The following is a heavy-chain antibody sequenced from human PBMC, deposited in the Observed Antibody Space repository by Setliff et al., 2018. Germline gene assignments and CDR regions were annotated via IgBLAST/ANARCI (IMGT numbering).Heavy chain of an antibody. CDR2: IYNSGYT. Sequence: PSETLSLTCSVSGGSFTNTNNYWGWIRQPPGKGLEWIGSIYNSGYTHYKPSLQSRATISVDTSKNQFSLKMTSVTAADTAVYYCARHGLHCTNGICPPPFDPWGQGTLVTVSS. CDR3: ARHGLHCTNGICPPPFDP. D-gene: IGHD2-8*01. J-gene: IGHJ5*02. CDR1: GGSFTNTNNY. V-gene: IGHV4-39*01.